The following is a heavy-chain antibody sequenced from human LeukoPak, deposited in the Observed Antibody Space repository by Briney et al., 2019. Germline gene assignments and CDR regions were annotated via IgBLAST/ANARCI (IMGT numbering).Heavy chain of an antibody. CDR2: IYYSGST. CDR3: AREGGQYSSGYYYGFDY. CDR1: GGSISSGGYY. V-gene: IGHV4-31*03. Sequence: SETLSLTCTVAGGSISSGGYYWNWIRQHPGKGLEWIGYIYYSGSTYYNPSLKSRVTISVDTSKKQFSLKMSSVTAADTAVYYCAREGGQYSSGYYYGFDYWGQGTLVTVYS. D-gene: IGHD3-22*01. J-gene: IGHJ4*02.